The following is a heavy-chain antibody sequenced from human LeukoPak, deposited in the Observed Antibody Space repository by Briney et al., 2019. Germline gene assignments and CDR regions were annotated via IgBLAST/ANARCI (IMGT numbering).Heavy chain of an antibody. CDR2: INTDGSST. V-gene: IGHV3-74*01. D-gene: IGHD4-23*01. CDR3: ARANYGGNVYDY. J-gene: IGHJ4*02. Sequence: GGSLRLSCAASGFTFNNYWMHWVRQAPGKGLVWVSHINTDGSSTSYADSVKGRFTISRDNAKSTLYLQMNSLRAEDTAVYFCARANYGGNVYDYWGQGTLVTVSS. CDR1: GFTFNNYW.